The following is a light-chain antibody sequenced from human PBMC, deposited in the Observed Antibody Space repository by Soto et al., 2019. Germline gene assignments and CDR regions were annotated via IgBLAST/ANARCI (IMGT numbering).Light chain of an antibody. J-gene: IGKJ1*01. V-gene: IGKV1-12*01. CDR2: AAT. CDR3: LQVANFPRT. Sequence: DIQMTQSPSSVSASVGDTVTITCRASQDINSRLAWVQQQPGSHPKYVIQAATMLQSGFPSRFAGSGSGRDFTLTIHTLQPEDSATYYWLQVANFPRTFGQGTKVE. CDR1: QDINSR.